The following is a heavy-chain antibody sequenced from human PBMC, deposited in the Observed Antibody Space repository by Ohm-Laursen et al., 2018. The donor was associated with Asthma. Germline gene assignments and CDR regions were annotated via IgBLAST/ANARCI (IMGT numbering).Heavy chain of an antibody. J-gene: IGHJ6*02. D-gene: IGHD1-1*01. Sequence: GASVKVSCKASGYTFTGYYMHWVRQAPGQGLEWMGRINPNSGGTNYAQKFQGRVTMTRDTSISTAYMELSRLRSDDTAVYYCASTQLEPYYYYGMDVWGQGTTVTVSS. CDR2: INPNSGGT. CDR3: ASTQLEPYYYYGMDV. CDR1: GYTFTGYY. V-gene: IGHV1-2*06.